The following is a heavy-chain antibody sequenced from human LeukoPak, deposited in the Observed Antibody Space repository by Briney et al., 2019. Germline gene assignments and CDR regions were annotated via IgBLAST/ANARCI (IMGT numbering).Heavy chain of an antibody. CDR2: INSDGSST. CDR3: ATWDGPSAGLAV. D-gene: IGHD1-26*01. J-gene: IGHJ6*02. Sequence: GGSLRLSCAASGFTFSSYWMHWVRQAPGKGLVWVSRINSDGSSTSYADSVKGRFTISRDNAKNTLYLQMNSLRAEDTAVYFCATWDGPSAGLAVWGQGTTVTVTS. CDR1: GFTFSSYW. V-gene: IGHV3-74*01.